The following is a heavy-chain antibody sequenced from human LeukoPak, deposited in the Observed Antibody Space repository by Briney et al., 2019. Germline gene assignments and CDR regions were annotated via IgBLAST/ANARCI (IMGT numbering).Heavy chain of an antibody. Sequence: PGGSLRLSCAASGFTLSSYAMSWVRQAPGKGLEWVSAISGSGGSTYYADSVKGRLTISRDNSKNTLYLQMNSLRAEDTAVYYCANTFSSGYPFDYWGQGTLVTVSS. CDR1: GFTLSSYA. CDR2: ISGSGGST. J-gene: IGHJ4*02. V-gene: IGHV3-23*01. D-gene: IGHD5-12*01. CDR3: ANTFSSGYPFDY.